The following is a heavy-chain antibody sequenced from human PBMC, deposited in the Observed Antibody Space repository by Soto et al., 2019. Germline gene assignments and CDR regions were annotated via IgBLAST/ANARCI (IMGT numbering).Heavy chain of an antibody. D-gene: IGHD3-10*01. J-gene: IGHJ4*02. CDR1: GGTFSSYT. Sequence: QVQLVQSGAEVKKPGSSVKVSYKASGGTFSSYTISWVRQAPGQGLEWMGRIIPILGIANYAQKFQGRVTISAYKSTSTAYMELCSLRSEDTVVYYCASEEYYYGSGAFFDYWGQGTLVTVSS. CDR3: ASEEYYYGSGAFFDY. V-gene: IGHV1-69*02. CDR2: IIPILGIA.